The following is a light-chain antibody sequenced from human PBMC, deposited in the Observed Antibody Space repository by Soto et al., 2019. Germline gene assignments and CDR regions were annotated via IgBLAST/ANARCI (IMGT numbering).Light chain of an antibody. Sequence: NFMLTQPHSVSESPGKTIIISCTRSSGRIVSNYVQWYQQRPGSAPTTVIYEDNQRPSGVPDRFSGSIDSSSNSASLTISGLKTEDEADYYCQSYDSNNQVFGTGTKLTVL. CDR2: EDN. CDR3: QSYDSNNQV. J-gene: IGLJ1*01. CDR1: SGRIVSNY. V-gene: IGLV6-57*04.